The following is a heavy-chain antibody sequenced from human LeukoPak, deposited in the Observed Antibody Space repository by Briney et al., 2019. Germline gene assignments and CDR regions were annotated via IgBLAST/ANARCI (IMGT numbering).Heavy chain of an antibody. V-gene: IGHV3-48*01. CDR2: ISSSSSTI. D-gene: IGHD6-6*01. CDR3: AREYSSSSGRAFDI. Sequence: GGSLRLSCAASGFTFNTYTLNWVRQAPGKGPEWVAYISSSSSTIYYADSVKGRFTISRHNGKNSLYLQMNSLTAEGTAVYYCAREYSSSSGRAFDIWGQGTMVTVSS. CDR1: GFTFNTYT. J-gene: IGHJ3*02.